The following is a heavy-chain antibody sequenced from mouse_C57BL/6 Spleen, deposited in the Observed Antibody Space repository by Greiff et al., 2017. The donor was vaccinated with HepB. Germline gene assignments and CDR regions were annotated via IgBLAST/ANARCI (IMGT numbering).Heavy chain of an antibody. CDR1: GFTFSDYY. D-gene: IGHD2-4*01. Sequence: EVHLVESEGGLVQPGSSMKLSCTASGFTFSDYYMAWVRQVPEKGLEWVANINYDGSSTYYLDSLKSRFIISRDNAKNILYLQMSSLKSEDTATYYCAREGVYDYDGFAYWGQGTLVTVSA. J-gene: IGHJ3*01. CDR2: INYDGSST. CDR3: AREGVYDYDGFAY. V-gene: IGHV5-16*01.